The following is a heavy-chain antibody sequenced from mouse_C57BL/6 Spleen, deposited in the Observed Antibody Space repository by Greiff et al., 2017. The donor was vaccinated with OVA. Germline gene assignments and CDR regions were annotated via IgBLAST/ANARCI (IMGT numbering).Heavy chain of an antibody. CDR2: ISDGGSYT. V-gene: IGHV5-4*01. J-gene: IGHJ4*01. CDR3: ARDRKLDYYAMDY. CDR1: GFTFSSYA. Sequence: DVMLVESGGGLVKPGGSLKLSCAASGFTFSSYALSWVRQTPEKRLEWVATISDGGSYTYYPDNAKNNLYLQMSHLKSEDTAMYYCARDRKLDYYAMDYWGQGTSVTVSS. D-gene: IGHD1-3*01.